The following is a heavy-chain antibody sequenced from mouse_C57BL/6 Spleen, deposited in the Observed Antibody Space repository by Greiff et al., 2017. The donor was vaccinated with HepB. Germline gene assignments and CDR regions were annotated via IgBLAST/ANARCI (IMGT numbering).Heavy chain of an antibody. CDR2: ISGGGGNT. CDR3: ARQGITTVVATDYYFDY. J-gene: IGHJ2*01. V-gene: IGHV5-9*01. D-gene: IGHD1-1*01. CDR1: GFTFSSYT. Sequence: EVKVVESGGGLVKPGGSLKLSCAASGFTFSSYTMSWVRQTPEKRLEWVATISGGGGNTYYPDSVKGRFTISRDNAKNTLYLQMSSLRSEDTALYYCARQGITTVVATDYYFDYWGQGTTLTVSS.